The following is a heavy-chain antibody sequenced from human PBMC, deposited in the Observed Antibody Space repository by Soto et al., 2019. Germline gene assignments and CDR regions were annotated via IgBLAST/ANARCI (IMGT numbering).Heavy chain of an antibody. J-gene: IGHJ3*02. Sequence: SVKVSGKASGFTFTSSAMEWVRQARGQRLEWIGWIVVGSGNTNYAQKFQERVTITRDMSTSTAYMELSSLRSEDTAVYYCAAEVWFGEHDPLAIWGQGTMVTVSS. D-gene: IGHD3-10*01. CDR1: GFTFTSSA. CDR2: IVVGSGNT. CDR3: AAEVWFGEHDPLAI. V-gene: IGHV1-58*02.